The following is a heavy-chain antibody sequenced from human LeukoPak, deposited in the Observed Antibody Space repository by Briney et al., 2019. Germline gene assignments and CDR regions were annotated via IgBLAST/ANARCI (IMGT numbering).Heavy chain of an antibody. CDR1: GYTLTELS. CDR2: FDPEDGET. D-gene: IGHD3-9*01. Sequence: ASVKVSCKVSGYTLTELSMHWVRQAPGKGPEWMGGFDPEDGETIYAQKFQGRVTMTEDTSTDTAYMELSSLRSEDTAVYYCATRSGSYFDPKKPFDYWGQGTLVTVSS. V-gene: IGHV1-24*01. J-gene: IGHJ4*02. CDR3: ATRSGSYFDPKKPFDY.